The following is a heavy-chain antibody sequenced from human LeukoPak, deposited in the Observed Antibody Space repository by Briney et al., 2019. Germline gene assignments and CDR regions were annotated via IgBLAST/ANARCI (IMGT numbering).Heavy chain of an antibody. Sequence: PSETLSLTCTVSGGSVSSGSYYWGWIRQPPGKGLEWIGYIYYSGSTNYNPSLKSRVTISVDTSKNQFSLKLSSVTAADTAVYYCARDALGDYFDYWGQGTLVIVSS. CDR1: GGSVSSGSYY. V-gene: IGHV4-61*01. J-gene: IGHJ4*02. CDR3: ARDALGDYFDY. CDR2: IYYSGST.